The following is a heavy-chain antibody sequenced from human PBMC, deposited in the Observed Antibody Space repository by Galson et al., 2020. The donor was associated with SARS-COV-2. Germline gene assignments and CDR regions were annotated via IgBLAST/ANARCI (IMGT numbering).Heavy chain of an antibody. CDR2: IDWDDDK. CDR1: GFSLSTSGMC. Sequence: SGPTLVKPTQTLTLTCTFSGFSLSTSGMCVSWIRQPPGKALEWLARIDWDDDKYYSTSLKTRLTSSKDTSKNQVVLTMTNMDPVDTATYYCARARAAAGAAIDSWGQGTLVTVSS. V-gene: IGHV2-70*11. J-gene: IGHJ4*02. D-gene: IGHD6-13*01. CDR3: ARARAAAGAAIDS.